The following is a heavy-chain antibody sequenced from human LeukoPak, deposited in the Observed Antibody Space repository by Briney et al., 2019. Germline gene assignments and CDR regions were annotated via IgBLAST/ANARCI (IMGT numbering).Heavy chain of an antibody. D-gene: IGHD6-6*01. CDR1: GYTFTDYY. CDR2: INPYSGDT. J-gene: IGHJ3*02. Sequence: ASVKVSCKASGYTFTDYYLHWVRQAPGQGLEWMGWINPYSGDTNYAQNFQGRVTMTRDTSISTAYMELSSLKSDDTAVYYCARDRNSGSSLDIWGQGTMLTVSS. V-gene: IGHV1-2*02. CDR3: ARDRNSGSSLDI.